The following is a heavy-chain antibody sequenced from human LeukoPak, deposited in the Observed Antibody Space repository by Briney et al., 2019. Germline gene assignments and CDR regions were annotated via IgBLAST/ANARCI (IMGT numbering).Heavy chain of an antibody. V-gene: IGHV4-59*01. CDR1: GGSISNYY. Sequence: WETLSLTCTVSGGSISNYYWSWIRQPPGKGLEWIGYIYYSGNTNYNPSLKSRVTISVDTSKNQFSLNLSSVTAADTAVYYCARTVHYSSGWSPTYYFDYWGQGTLVTVSS. CDR2: IYYSGNT. CDR3: ARTVHYSSGWSPTYYFDY. J-gene: IGHJ4*02. D-gene: IGHD6-19*01.